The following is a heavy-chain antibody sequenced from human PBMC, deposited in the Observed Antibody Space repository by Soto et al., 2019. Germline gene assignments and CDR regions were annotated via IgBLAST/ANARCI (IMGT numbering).Heavy chain of an antibody. CDR2: IYYSGST. D-gene: IGHD2-15*01. Sequence: SETLSLTCTVSGGSISSSSYYWGWIRQPPGKGLEWIGSIYYSGSTYYNPSLKSRVTISVDTSKNQFSLKLSSVTAAGTAVYYCARHFLPTKKGPIVVVVAFDYWGQGTLVTVSS. V-gene: IGHV4-39*01. CDR3: ARHFLPTKKGPIVVVVAFDY. J-gene: IGHJ4*02. CDR1: GGSISSSSYY.